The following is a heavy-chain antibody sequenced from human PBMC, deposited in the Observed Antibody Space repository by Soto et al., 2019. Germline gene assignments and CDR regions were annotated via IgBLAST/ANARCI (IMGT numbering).Heavy chain of an antibody. CDR1: GFTFGSHG. Sequence: QVQLVESGGGVVQPGRSLRLSCAASGFTFGSHGMHWVRQAPGKGLEWVALIGYDGSGKYYTDSVKGRFTISRDNSMNMMYLQMNSLRAEDTAIYYCAKEDYTFFDSWGQGTLVTVSS. CDR2: IGYDGSGK. V-gene: IGHV3-30*18. D-gene: IGHD4-4*01. CDR3: AKEDYTFFDS. J-gene: IGHJ4*02.